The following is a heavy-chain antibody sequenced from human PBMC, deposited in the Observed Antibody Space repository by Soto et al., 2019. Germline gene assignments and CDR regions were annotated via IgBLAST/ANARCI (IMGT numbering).Heavy chain of an antibody. CDR2: IYPGDSDT. Sequence: EECLSTSCKGPGYSFTSYWIVWVLQMPGKGLEWMGIIYPGDSDTRYSPSFQGQVTISADKSISTAYLQWSSLKASDTAMYYCARHGGGIAVAGPFDYWGQGTLVTGSS. D-gene: IGHD6-19*01. V-gene: IGHV5-51*01. CDR1: GYSFTSYW. J-gene: IGHJ4*02. CDR3: ARHGGGIAVAGPFDY.